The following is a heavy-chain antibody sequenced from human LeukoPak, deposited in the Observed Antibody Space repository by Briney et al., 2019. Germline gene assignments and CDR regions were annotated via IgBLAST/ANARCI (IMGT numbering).Heavy chain of an antibody. Sequence: PIFGTANYAQKFQGRVTITADESTSTAYMELSSLRSEDTAVYYCASKLGINYYYYYYGMDVWGQGTTVTVSS. CDR2: PIFGTA. J-gene: IGHJ6*02. D-gene: IGHD7-27*01. V-gene: IGHV1-69*01. CDR3: ASKLGINYYYYYYGMDV.